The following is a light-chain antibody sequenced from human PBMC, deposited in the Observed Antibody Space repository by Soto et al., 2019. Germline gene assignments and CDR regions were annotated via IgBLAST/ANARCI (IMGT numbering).Light chain of an antibody. V-gene: IGKV3-20*01. Sequence: EIVLTQSPGTLSLSPGERATLSCRASQSVYTNYLAWYQQISGQAPRLLIYGASRRATGIPDRFSGSGSGTDFTVTISRLEPEDFAVYHCQHYGSSPQVYTFGQGTKLEIK. CDR1: QSVYTNY. CDR2: GAS. J-gene: IGKJ2*01. CDR3: QHYGSSPQVYT.